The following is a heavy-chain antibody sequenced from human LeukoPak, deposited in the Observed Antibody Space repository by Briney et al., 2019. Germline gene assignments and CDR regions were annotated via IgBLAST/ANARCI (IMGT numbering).Heavy chain of an antibody. CDR2: IYPGDPDT. D-gene: IGHD3-22*01. Sequence: GESLKISCKGSGYSFTSYWIGWVRQMPGKGLEWMGIIYPGDPDTRYSPSFQGQVTISADKSISTAYLQWSSLKASDTAMYYCARLRITMIVVAKGDAFDIWGQGTMVTVSS. V-gene: IGHV5-51*01. CDR3: ARLRITMIVVAKGDAFDI. CDR1: GYSFTSYW. J-gene: IGHJ3*02.